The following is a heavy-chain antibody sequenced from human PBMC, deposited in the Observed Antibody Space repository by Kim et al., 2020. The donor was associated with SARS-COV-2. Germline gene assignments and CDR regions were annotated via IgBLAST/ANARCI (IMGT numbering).Heavy chain of an antibody. Sequence: GGSLRLSCVASGFIFTEYSMTWIRQRPGKGLEWVAYISTTGRAKYYADSVRGRFTVSMEIASQTFYLRMNNLKAEDTAIYYCVRDGTRDYWGSKRGNDAFDIWGQGTTVVVSS. V-gene: IGHV3-11*01. CDR2: ISTTGRAK. CDR1: GFIFTEYS. CDR3: VRDGTRDYWGSKRGNDAFDI. D-gene: IGHD3-9*01. J-gene: IGHJ3*02.